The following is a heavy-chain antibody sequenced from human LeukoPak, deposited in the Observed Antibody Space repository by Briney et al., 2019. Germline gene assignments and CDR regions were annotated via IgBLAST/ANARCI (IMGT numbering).Heavy chain of an antibody. Sequence: SGTLSLTCTVSGGSISSGNYYWSWIRQHPGKGLEWIGYIYYSGTTYYNPSLKSRVTGSRDTSKNQFSLKLSSVTAADTAVYYCARVDTAIVGFDYWGQGTLVTVSS. CDR2: IYYSGTT. V-gene: IGHV4-31*03. CDR3: ARVDTAIVGFDY. J-gene: IGHJ4*02. CDR1: GGSISSGNYY. D-gene: IGHD5-18*01.